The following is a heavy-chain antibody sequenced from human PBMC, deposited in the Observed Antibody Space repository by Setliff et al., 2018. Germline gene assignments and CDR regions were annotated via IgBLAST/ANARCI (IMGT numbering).Heavy chain of an antibody. Sequence: ASAKVSCKASGYTFTSDDINWVRQATGQGLEWMGWMNPNSGNTGYAQKFQGRVTMTRNTSMSTAYMELSSLRSEDTAIYYCVRGGRAMGYCSGGTCLENAFDIWGQGTMVTVSS. CDR3: VRGGRAMGYCSGGTCLENAFDI. D-gene: IGHD2-15*01. CDR2: MNPNSGNT. V-gene: IGHV1-8*02. J-gene: IGHJ3*02. CDR1: GYTFTSDD.